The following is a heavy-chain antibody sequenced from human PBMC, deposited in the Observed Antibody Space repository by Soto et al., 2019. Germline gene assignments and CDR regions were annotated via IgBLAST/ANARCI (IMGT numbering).Heavy chain of an antibody. V-gene: IGHV3-9*01. CDR1: GFTFDDYA. Sequence: EVQLVESGGGLVQPGRSLRLSCAASGFTFDDYAMHWVRQAPGKGLEWVSGISWNSGSIGYADSVKGRFTISRDNAKNSLYLQMNSLRAEDTALYYCAKYIGYCSGGSCYPDYWGQGTLVTVSS. CDR2: ISWNSGSI. J-gene: IGHJ4*02. D-gene: IGHD2-15*01. CDR3: AKYIGYCSGGSCYPDY.